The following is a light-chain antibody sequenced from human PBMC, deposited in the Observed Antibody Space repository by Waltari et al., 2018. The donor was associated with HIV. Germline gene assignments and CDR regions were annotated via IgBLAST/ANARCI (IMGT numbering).Light chain of an antibody. CDR1: QSLLYRSTNKNY. J-gene: IGKJ4*01. Sequence: DIVMTQSPDSLAVSLGERATINCKSSQSLLYRSTNKNYLAWYQQKPGQPPKLLIYWASTRESGVPDRFSGSGSGTDFTLTISSLQAEDVAVYYCQQYYSTPLTFGGGTKVEIK. V-gene: IGKV4-1*01. CDR3: QQYYSTPLT. CDR2: WAS.